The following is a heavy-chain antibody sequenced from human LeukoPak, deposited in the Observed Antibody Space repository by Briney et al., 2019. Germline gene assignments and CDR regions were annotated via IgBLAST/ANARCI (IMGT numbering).Heavy chain of an antibody. CDR2: MNPNSGNT. J-gene: IGHJ4*02. V-gene: IGHV1-8*01. D-gene: IGHD6-6*01. CDR1: GYTFTSYD. Sequence: ASVKVSCKASGYTFTSYDINWVRQATGQGLEWMGWMNPNSGNTGYAQKFQGRVTMTRNTSITTAYMELSSLRSEDTAVYYCAREHSSSSGKVFDYWGQGTLVTVSS. CDR3: AREHSSSSGKVFDY.